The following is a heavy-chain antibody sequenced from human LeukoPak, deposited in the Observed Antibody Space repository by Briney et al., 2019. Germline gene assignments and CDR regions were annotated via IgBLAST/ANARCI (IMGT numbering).Heavy chain of an antibody. CDR2: ISSSSSTI. CDR3: AKDWAARDVVGDY. D-gene: IGHD6-6*01. V-gene: IGHV3-48*01. CDR1: GFTFSSYS. Sequence: GGSLRLSCAASGFTFSSYSMNWVRQAPGKGLEWVSYISSSSSTIYYADSVKGRFTISRDNAKNSLYLQMNSLRAEDTAVYYCAKDWAARDVVGDYWGQGTLVTVSS. J-gene: IGHJ4*02.